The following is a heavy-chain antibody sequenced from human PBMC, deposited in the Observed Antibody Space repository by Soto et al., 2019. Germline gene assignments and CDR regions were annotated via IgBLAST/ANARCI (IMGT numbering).Heavy chain of an antibody. Sequence: QVQLQESGPGLVKPSQTLSLTCIVSSASISSGGCYYHWIRQHPGKGLEWIGYIFHSGSTYYNPSLKSRVTMSADTSKTQFSLKLTSVTAADTAVYYCARGGDHAPTPAHPWGQGILVTVSS. CDR1: SASISSGGCY. V-gene: IGHV4-31*03. CDR2: IFHSGST. J-gene: IGHJ5*02. CDR3: ARGGDHAPTPAHP.